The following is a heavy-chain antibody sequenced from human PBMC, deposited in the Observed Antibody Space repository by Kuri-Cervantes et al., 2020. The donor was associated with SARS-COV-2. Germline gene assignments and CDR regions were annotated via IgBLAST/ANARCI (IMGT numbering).Heavy chain of an antibody. V-gene: IGHV3-49*04. J-gene: IGHJ6*03. D-gene: IGHD3-3*01. CDR3: TRDPPYDFWSGYYPIHYYYYMDV. Sequence: LSLTCTASGFTFGDYAMSWVRQAPGKGLEWVGFIRSKAYGGTTEYAASVKGRFTISRDDSKSIAYLQMNSLKTEDTAVYYCTRDPPYDFWSGYYPIHYYYYMDVWGKGTTVTVSS. CDR2: IRSKAYGGTT. CDR1: GFTFGDYA.